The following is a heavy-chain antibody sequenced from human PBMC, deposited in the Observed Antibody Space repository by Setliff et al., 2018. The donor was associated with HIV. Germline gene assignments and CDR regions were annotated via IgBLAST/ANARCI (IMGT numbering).Heavy chain of an antibody. CDR2: ISQTRST. CDR3: ARTGFWVGGDLEF. V-gene: IGHV4-34*01. D-gene: IGHD3-16*01. J-gene: IGHJ4*02. Sequence: SETLSLTCAVYGGSFSGDYWVWIRQSPGKGLEWIGDISQTRSTNYNPSLKSRVTISVDTSKNQFSLKLNSVTAADTAVYYCARTGFWVGGDLEFLGQGALVTVSS. CDR1: GGSFSGDY.